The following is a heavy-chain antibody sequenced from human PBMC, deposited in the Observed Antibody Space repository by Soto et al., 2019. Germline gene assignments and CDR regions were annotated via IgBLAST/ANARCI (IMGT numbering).Heavy chain of an antibody. Sequence: TLSLTCGVSGGSISQYYWSWIRQPAGKGLEWIGRIYSGGSTNYNPSLERRVTMSVDTSKNKFSLKLSSVTAADTAVYYCARGPGGFGDFSLDYWGQGTLVTVSS. CDR3: ARGPGGFGDFSLDY. CDR2: IYSGGST. V-gene: IGHV4-4*07. CDR1: GGSISQYY. D-gene: IGHD3-10*01. J-gene: IGHJ4*02.